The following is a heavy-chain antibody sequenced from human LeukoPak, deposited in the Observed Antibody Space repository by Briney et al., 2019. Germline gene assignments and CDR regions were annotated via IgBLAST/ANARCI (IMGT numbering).Heavy chain of an antibody. CDR2: ISYDGSNK. CDR1: GFTFSSYA. CDR3: ARWDGYTEHGFDY. J-gene: IGHJ4*02. Sequence: GGSLRLSCAAFGFTFSSYAMHWVRQAPGKGLEWVAVISYDGSNKYHADSVKGRFTISRDNSKNTLYLQMNSLRAEDTAVYYCARWDGYTEHGFDYWGQGTLVTVSS. D-gene: IGHD5-18*01. V-gene: IGHV3-30-3*01.